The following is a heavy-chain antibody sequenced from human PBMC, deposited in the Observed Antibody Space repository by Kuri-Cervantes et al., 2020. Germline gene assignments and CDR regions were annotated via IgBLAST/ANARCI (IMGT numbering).Heavy chain of an antibody. CDR3: ARDGSGWWGADAFDI. J-gene: IGHJ3*02. CDR2: MNPNSGNT. Sequence: ASVKVSCKASGYTFTSYGISWVRQAPGQGLEWMGWMNPNSGNTGYAQKFQGRVTMTRNTSISTAYMELSSLRSEDTAVYYCARDGSGWWGADAFDIWGQGTMVTVSS. V-gene: IGHV1-8*02. D-gene: IGHD6-19*01. CDR1: GYTFTSYG.